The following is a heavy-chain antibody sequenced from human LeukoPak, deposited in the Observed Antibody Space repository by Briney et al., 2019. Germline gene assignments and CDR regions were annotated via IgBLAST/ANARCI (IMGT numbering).Heavy chain of an antibody. D-gene: IGHD3-22*01. CDR1: GGSISSSSYY. CDR3: ARDRSDYYDSSGWAAFDI. CDR2: IYYSGST. Sequence: SETLSLTCTVSGGSISSSSYYWGWIRQPPGKGLEWIGSIYYSGSTYYNPSLKSRVTISVDTSKNQFSLKLSSVTAADTAVYYCARDRSDYYDSSGWAAFDIWGQGTMVTLSS. V-gene: IGHV4-39*07. J-gene: IGHJ3*02.